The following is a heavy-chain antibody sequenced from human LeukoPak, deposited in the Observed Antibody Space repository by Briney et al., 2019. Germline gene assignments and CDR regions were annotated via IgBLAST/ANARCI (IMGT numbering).Heavy chain of an antibody. Sequence: QTLSLTCAISGDSVSSNSAAWNWIRQSPSRGLEWLGRTYYRSKWYHDYAVSVKSRITINPDTSKNQFSLQLNSVTPEDTAVYYCARAYSSSWYGYYYYYMDVWGKGTTVTVSS. V-gene: IGHV6-1*01. CDR3: ARAYSSSWYGYYYYYMDV. CDR1: GDSVSSNSAA. CDR2: TYYRSKWYH. J-gene: IGHJ6*03. D-gene: IGHD6-13*01.